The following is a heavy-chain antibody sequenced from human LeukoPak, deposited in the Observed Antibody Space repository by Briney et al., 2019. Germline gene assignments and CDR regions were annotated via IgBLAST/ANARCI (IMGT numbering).Heavy chain of an antibody. Sequence: ASVKVSCKAAGYTFTSYGISWVRQAPGQGIEWMGWIIAYNGNTTYATKLQGRVTMTTDTSTSTAYRELRSMRSEDTAVYYCARGHVSDFWSGYWRYYYYYMDVWGKGTTVTVSS. CDR1: GYTFTSYG. J-gene: IGHJ6*03. D-gene: IGHD3-3*01. CDR3: ARGHVSDFWSGYWRYYYYYMDV. CDR2: IIAYNGNT. V-gene: IGHV1-18*01.